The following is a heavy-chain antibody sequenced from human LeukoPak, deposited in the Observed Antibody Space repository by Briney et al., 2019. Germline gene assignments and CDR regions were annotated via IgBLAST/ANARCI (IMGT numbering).Heavy chain of an antibody. Sequence: GASVKVSCKASGGTFSSYAISWVRQAPGQGLEWMGGIIPIFGTANYAQKFQGRVTITADKSTSTAYMELNSLRAEDTAVYYCAKDSITMIRGFRNYWGQGTLVTVSS. CDR3: AKDSITMIRGFRNY. V-gene: IGHV1-69*06. J-gene: IGHJ4*02. CDR2: IIPIFGTA. CDR1: GGTFSSYA. D-gene: IGHD3-22*01.